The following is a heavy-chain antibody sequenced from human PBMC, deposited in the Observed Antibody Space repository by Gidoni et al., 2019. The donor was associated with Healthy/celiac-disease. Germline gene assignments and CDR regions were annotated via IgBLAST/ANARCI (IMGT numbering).Heavy chain of an antibody. CDR2: IIPIFGTA. V-gene: IGHV1-69*06. CDR3: ARATSGDYYYYYMDV. J-gene: IGHJ6*03. Sequence: PGQGLEWMGGIIPIFGTANYAQKFQGRVTITADKSTSTAYMELSSLRSEDTAVYYCARATSGDYYYYYMDVWSKGTTVTVSS. D-gene: IGHD2-15*01.